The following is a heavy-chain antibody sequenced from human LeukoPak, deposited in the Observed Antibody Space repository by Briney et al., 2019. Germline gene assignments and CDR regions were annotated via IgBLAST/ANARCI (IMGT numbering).Heavy chain of an antibody. D-gene: IGHD6-13*01. V-gene: IGHV1-69*13. CDR2: INPTFSTA. Sequence: ASVKVSCKAAGGTFSSYAISSLRPAPGQGLEWMGGINPTFSTANYAQKFEGRVTITADESRSTAYMELSSLRSEDTAVYYCARAQGIAAAGAFDYWGQGTLVTVSS. J-gene: IGHJ4*02. CDR3: ARAQGIAAAGAFDY. CDR1: GGTFSSYA.